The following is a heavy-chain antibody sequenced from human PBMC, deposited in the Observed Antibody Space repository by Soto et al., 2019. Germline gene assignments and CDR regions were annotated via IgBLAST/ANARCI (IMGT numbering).Heavy chain of an antibody. J-gene: IGHJ4*02. CDR1: GFTFSSYS. D-gene: IGHD6-13*01. CDR2: ISSSSSYI. V-gene: IGHV3-21*01. Sequence: EVQLVESGGGLVKPGGSLRLSCAASGFTFSSYSMNWVRRAPGKGLEWVSSISSSSSYIYYADSVKGRFTISRDNAKNSLYLQMNSLRAEDTAVYYCAIIAAAGTAFDYWGQGTLVTVSS. CDR3: AIIAAAGTAFDY.